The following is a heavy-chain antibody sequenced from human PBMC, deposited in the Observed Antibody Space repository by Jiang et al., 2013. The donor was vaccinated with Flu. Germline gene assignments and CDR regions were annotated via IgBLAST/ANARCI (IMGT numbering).Heavy chain of an antibody. J-gene: IGHJ4*02. CDR2: ISWNSGSI. Sequence: QLVESGGGLVQPGRSLRLSCAASGFTFDDYAMHWVRQAPGKGLEWVSGISWNSGSIGYADSVKGRFTISRDNAKNSLYLQMNSLRAEDTALYYCAKGRSAHFDYWGQGTLVTVSS. V-gene: IGHV3-9*01. CDR1: GFTFDDYA. CDR3: AKGRSAHFDY.